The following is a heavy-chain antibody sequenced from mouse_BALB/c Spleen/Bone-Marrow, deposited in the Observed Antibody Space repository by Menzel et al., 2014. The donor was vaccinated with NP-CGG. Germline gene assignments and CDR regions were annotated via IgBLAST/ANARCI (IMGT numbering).Heavy chain of an antibody. D-gene: IGHD1-1*01. J-gene: IGHJ2*01. V-gene: IGHV5-17*02. CDR3: SRSGSSSGYGDY. Sequence: EVNLVESGGGLVQPGGSRKLSCAASGFTFSRFGMHWVRQAPEKGLEWVAYISSCSSTTHYADTVMGRFPFSRDDSKNTQFLQMTSLRSENTAMYYCSRSGSSSGYGDYWGQGTTPTVSS. CDR2: ISSCSSTT. CDR1: GFTFSRFG.